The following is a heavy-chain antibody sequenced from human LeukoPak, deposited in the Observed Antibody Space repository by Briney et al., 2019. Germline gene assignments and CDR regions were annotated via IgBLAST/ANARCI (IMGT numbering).Heavy chain of an antibody. CDR1: DGSISSYY. CDR3: ARDQGSWWFGP. Sequence: SETLSLTCTVSDGSISSYYWSWIRQPPGEGLELIGYISYSGSTNYNPSLKSRVTISIDTSKNQFSLNLSSVTAADTAVYYCARDQGSWWFGPWGQGTLVTVSS. CDR2: ISYSGST. J-gene: IGHJ5*02. V-gene: IGHV4-59*01. D-gene: IGHD1-26*01.